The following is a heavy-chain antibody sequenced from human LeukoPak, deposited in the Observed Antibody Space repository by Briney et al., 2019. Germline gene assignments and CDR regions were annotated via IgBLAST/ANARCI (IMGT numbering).Heavy chain of an antibody. CDR2: IYYSGSA. Sequence: SETLSLTCTVSGGSISGFYWGWIRQPPGKGLEWIGFIYYSGSANYNLSLKSRVTVSLDKSKNHLSLNLTSVTAADTAVYYCSRENGAFSPFGYWGQGTLVTVPS. J-gene: IGHJ4*02. CDR3: SRENGAFSPFGY. CDR1: GGSISGFY. V-gene: IGHV4-59*12. D-gene: IGHD2-8*01.